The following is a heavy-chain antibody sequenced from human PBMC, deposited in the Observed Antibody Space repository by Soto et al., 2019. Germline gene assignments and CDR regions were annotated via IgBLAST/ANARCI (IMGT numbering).Heavy chain of an antibody. J-gene: IGHJ3*02. CDR1: GFIFSNYA. D-gene: IGHD3-3*01. CDR2: ISGDGFNI. V-gene: IGHV3-64D*08. CDR3: VKTYSTGKVFDI. Sequence: GGSLRLAGSASGFIFSNYAMHWVRQAPGKGLESVSAISGDGFNIHYADSVKGRFTISRDSSRNTLYLQMSSLRTDDTAVYYCVKTYSTGKVFDIWGQGTVVTVSS.